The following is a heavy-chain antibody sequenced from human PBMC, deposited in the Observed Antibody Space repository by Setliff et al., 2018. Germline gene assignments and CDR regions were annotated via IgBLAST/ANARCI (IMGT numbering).Heavy chain of an antibody. CDR1: GGSISTYY. CDR3: AKGGGRYHSDS. Sequence: SETLSLTCTVSGGSISTYYWSWIRQAPGKGLEWIGHVYYSGAANYNPSLKSRVTISIDKSNNQFSLKLTSMTAADTAVYYCAKGGGRYHSDSWGQGILVTVSS. D-gene: IGHD1-1*01. J-gene: IGHJ4*02. V-gene: IGHV4-59*12. CDR2: VYYSGAA.